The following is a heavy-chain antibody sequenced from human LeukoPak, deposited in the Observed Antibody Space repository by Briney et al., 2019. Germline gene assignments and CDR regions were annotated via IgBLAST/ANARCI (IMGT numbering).Heavy chain of an antibody. CDR1: GYTFNGYY. CDR3: ARVGRAAAGSFDY. V-gene: IGHV1-2*02. Sequence: GASVEVSCKASGYTFNGYYMHWVRQAPGQGLEWMGWINPNRGDTNYAQKFQGRVTMTRDTSISTAYMELSRLRSDDTAVYYCARVGRAAAGSFDYWGQGTLVTVSS. J-gene: IGHJ4*02. CDR2: INPNRGDT. D-gene: IGHD6-13*01.